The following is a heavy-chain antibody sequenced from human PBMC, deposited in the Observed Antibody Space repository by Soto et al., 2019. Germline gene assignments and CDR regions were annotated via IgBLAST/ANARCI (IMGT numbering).Heavy chain of an antibody. Sequence: PSETLSLTCTVSGGSISSGGYYWSWIRQHPGKGLEWIGYIYYSGSTYYNPSLKSRVTISVDTSKNQFSLKLSSVTAADTAVYYCARAGISLPPRFWSGYYGGINWFDPWGQGTLVTVSS. CDR1: GGSISSGGYY. CDR2: IYYSGST. D-gene: IGHD3-3*01. J-gene: IGHJ5*02. CDR3: ARAGISLPPRFWSGYYGGINWFDP. V-gene: IGHV4-31*03.